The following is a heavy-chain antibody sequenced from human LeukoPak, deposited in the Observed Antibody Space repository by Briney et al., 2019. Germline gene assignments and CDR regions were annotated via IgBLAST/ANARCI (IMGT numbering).Heavy chain of an antibody. V-gene: IGHV1-69*13. CDR1: GGTFSNCA. Sequence: SVKVSCTTSGGTFSNCAISWVRQAPGQGLEWMGGIIPIFGTAHYAQKFQGRVTITADESTSTDYMELSSLRSEDTAVYYCARGWLAETTVVTPYNYWGQGTVVTVSS. D-gene: IGHD4-23*01. J-gene: IGHJ4*02. CDR2: IIPIFGTA. CDR3: ARGWLAETTVVTPYNY.